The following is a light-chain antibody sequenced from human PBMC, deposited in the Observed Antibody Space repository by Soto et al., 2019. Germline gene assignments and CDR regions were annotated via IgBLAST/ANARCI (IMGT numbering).Light chain of an antibody. CDR3: QQRYSWPPIT. J-gene: IGKJ5*01. CDR1: QSVISY. V-gene: IGKV3-11*01. Sequence: EIVLTQSPATLSLSPGERATLSCRASQSVISYLAWYQQKPGQVPRLLIYDTSNRATGIPARFSGSGSGTDFTLTTSSLEPEDFAVYYCQQRYSWPPITFGQGTRLEIK. CDR2: DTS.